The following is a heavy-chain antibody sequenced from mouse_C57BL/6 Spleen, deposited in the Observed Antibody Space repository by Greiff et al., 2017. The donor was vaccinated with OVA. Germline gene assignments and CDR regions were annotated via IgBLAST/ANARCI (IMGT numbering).Heavy chain of an antibody. V-gene: IGHV1-81*01. J-gene: IGHJ4*01. Sequence: VHLVESGAELARPGASVKLSCKASGYTFTSYGISWVKQRTGQGLEWIGEIYPRSGNTYYNEKFKGKATLTADKSSSTAYMELRSLTSEDSAVYFCARGGFYYAMDYWGQGTSVTVSS. CDR2: IYPRSGNT. CDR3: ARGGFYYAMDY. CDR1: GYTFTSYG.